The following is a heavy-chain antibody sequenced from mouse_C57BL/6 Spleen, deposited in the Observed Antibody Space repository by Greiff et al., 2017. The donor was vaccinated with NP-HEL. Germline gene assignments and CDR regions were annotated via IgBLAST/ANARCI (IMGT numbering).Heavy chain of an antibody. CDR1: GFTFSDYG. CDR3: ARPVHWYFDV. V-gene: IGHV5-17*01. CDR2: ISSGSSTI. Sequence: EVMLVESGGGLVKPGGSLKLSCAASGFTFSDYGMHWVRQAPEKGLEWVAYISSGSSTIYYADTVKGRFTISRDNAKNTLFLQMTSLRSEDTAMYYCARPVHWYFDVWGTGTTVTVSS. J-gene: IGHJ1*03.